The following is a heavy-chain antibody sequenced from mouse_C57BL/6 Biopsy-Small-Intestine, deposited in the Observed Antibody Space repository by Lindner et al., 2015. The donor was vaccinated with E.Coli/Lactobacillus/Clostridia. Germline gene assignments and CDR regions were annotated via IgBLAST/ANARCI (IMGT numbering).Heavy chain of an antibody. J-gene: IGHJ2*01. CDR3: AGSIHSAMGIFDY. D-gene: IGHD2-3*01. Sequence: SVKVSCKVSGGTFRKNTITWVRQAPGQGLEWVAGIIPIVGTTNHAQKFQGRVTITADESTRTAYMELSSLRSEDTAIYYCAGSIHSAMGIFDYWGQGT. CDR1: GGTFRKNT. CDR2: IIPIVGTT. V-gene: IGHV1S126*01.